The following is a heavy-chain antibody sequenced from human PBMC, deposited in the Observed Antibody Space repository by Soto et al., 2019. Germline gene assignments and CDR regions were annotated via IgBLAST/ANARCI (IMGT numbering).Heavy chain of an antibody. CDR2: INSDGSST. Sequence: EVQLVESGGGLVQPGGSLRLSCAASGFTFSSYWMHWVRQAPGKGLVWVSRINSDGSSTSYADSVKGRFTISRDNAKNTLYLQMNSLRAEDTAVYYCARAGSSSWPYYYYYGMDVWGQGTTVTVSS. CDR3: ARAGSSSWPYYYYYGMDV. CDR1: GFTFSSYW. D-gene: IGHD6-13*01. J-gene: IGHJ6*02. V-gene: IGHV3-74*01.